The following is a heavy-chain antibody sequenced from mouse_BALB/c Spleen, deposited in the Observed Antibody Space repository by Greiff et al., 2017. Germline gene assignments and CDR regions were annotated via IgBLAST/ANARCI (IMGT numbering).Heavy chain of an antibody. Sequence: QVQLQQPGAELVKPGASVKLSCKASGYTFTSYWMHWVKQRPGQGLEWIGEINPSNGRTNYNEKFKSKATLTVDKSSSTAYMQLSSLTSEDSAVYYCARGDYYGSSYGAYGGQGTLVTVSA. J-gene: IGHJ3*01. CDR1: GYTFTSYW. V-gene: IGHV1S81*02. CDR2: INPSNGRT. D-gene: IGHD1-1*01. CDR3: ARGDYYGSSYGAY.